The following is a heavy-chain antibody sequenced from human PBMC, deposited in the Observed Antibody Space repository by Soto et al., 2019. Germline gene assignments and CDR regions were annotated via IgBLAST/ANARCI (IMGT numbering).Heavy chain of an antibody. J-gene: IGHJ4*02. V-gene: IGHV3-30*18. CDR1: GFTFSSYG. CDR2: ISYDGSNK. D-gene: IGHD2-21*02. Sequence: QVQLVESGGGVVQPGRSLRLSCAASGFTFSSYGMHWVRQAPGKGLEWVAVISYDGSNKYYADSVKGRFTISRDNSKNTLYLQMNSLRAEDTAVYYCAKVRSCGGACSPPGDYWGQGTLVTVSS. CDR3: AKVRSCGGACSPPGDY.